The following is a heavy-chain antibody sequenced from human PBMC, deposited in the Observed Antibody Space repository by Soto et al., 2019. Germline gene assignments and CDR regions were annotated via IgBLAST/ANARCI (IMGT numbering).Heavy chain of an antibody. CDR1: GGTISSSSYY. CDR3: ARDNTVYYYGMDV. D-gene: IGHD4-17*01. Sequence: SETLSLTCTVSGGTISSSSYYWGWIRQPPGKGLEWIGSIYYSGSTYYNPSIKSRVTISVDTSKNPFSLKLSSVTAADTAVYYYARDNTVYYYGMDVWGQGTTVTVSS. V-gene: IGHV4-39*07. CDR2: IYYSGST. J-gene: IGHJ6*02.